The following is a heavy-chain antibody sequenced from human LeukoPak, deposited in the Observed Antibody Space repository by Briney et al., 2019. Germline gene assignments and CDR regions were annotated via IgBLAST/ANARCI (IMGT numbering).Heavy chain of an antibody. CDR3: AYSDSGSYPH. J-gene: IGHJ4*02. CDR2: ISYDGSNE. V-gene: IGHV3-30-3*01. Sequence: GGSLRLSCAASGFTFSNYAMHWVRQAPGKGLEWVAVISYDGSNEYYADSVKGRFTISRDNAKNTLYLQMNSLRDEDTAVYYCAYSDSGSYPHWGQGTLVTVSS. D-gene: IGHD3-10*01. CDR1: GFTFSNYA.